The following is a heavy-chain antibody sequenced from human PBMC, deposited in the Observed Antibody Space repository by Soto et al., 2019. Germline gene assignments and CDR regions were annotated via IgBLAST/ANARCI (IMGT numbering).Heavy chain of an antibody. V-gene: IGHV3-73*01. CDR1: GFTFSGSA. CDR2: IRSKANSYAT. CDR3: TRQIPLTTWDDAFAI. Sequence: EVQLAESGGGLVQPGGSLKLSCTASGFTFSGSAMHWVRQASGKGLEWVGRIRSKANSYATAYAPSVKGRFTISRDDSKNTAYLQMNSLKTEDTAVYYCTRQIPLTTWDDAFAIWGQGTMVTVSS. J-gene: IGHJ3*02. D-gene: IGHD3-22*01.